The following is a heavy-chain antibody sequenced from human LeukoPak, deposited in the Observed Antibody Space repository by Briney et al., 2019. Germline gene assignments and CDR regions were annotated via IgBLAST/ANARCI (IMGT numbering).Heavy chain of an antibody. J-gene: IGHJ4*02. CDR3: ASYSLWGGIDY. CDR2: IYHSGST. Sequence: SGTLSLTCAVSGGSISSSNWWGGARPRPGEGVEGIEEIYHSGSTNYNPSLKSRVTISVDKSKNQFSLKLSSVTAADLAVYYCASYSLWGGIDYWGQGTLVTVFS. CDR1: GGSISSSNW. D-gene: IGHD2-15*01. V-gene: IGHV4-4*02.